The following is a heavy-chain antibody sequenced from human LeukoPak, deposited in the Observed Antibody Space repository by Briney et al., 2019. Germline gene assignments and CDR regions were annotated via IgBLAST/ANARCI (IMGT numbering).Heavy chain of an antibody. Sequence: GVSLRLSCAASGFTFSDYYMSWIRQAPGKGLEWVSYISSSGSTIYYADSVKGRFTISRDNAKNSLYLQMNSLRAEDTALYYCARASHYDSSGYYFGYWGQGTLVTVSS. CDR1: GFTFSDYY. CDR3: ARASHYDSSGYYFGY. CDR2: ISSSGSTI. D-gene: IGHD3-22*01. V-gene: IGHV3-11*01. J-gene: IGHJ4*02.